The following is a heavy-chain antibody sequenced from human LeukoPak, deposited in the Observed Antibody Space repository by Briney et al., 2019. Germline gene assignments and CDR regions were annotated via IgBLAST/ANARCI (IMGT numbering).Heavy chain of an antibody. CDR2: TYYRSKWYN. J-gene: IGHJ4*02. CDR3: ARAGSSWYGRTFDY. V-gene: IGHV6-1*01. D-gene: IGHD6-13*01. CDR1: GDSVSSNSAA. Sequence: SQTLSLTCAISGDSVSSNSAAWNWIRQSPSRGLEWLGRTYYRSKWYNDYAVSVKSRITTNPDTSKNQFSLQLNSVTPEDTAVYYCARAGSSWYGRTFDYWGQGTLVTVSS.